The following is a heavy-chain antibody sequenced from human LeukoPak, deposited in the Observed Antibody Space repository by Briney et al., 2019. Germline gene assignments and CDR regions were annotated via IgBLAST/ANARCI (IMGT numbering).Heavy chain of an antibody. CDR2: ISAYNGNT. V-gene: IGHV1-18*01. J-gene: IGHJ4*02. CDR1: GYTFTSYG. CDR3: ARAVEYYYDSSGYYHPLHY. Sequence: GASVKVSCKASGYTFTSYGIGWVRQAPGQGLEWMGWISAYNGNTNYAQKLQGRVTMTTDTSTSTAYMELRSLRSDDTAVYYCARAVEYYYDSSGYYHPLHYWGQGTLVTVSS. D-gene: IGHD3-22*01.